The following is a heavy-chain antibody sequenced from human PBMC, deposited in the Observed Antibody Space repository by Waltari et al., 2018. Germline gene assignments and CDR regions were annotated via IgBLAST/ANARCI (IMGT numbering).Heavy chain of an antibody. J-gene: IGHJ4*02. V-gene: IGHV1-69*08. CDR2: IIPSVGTA. Sequence: QVQLVQSGAEVKKPGSSVKVSCKASGGTFSSYAISWVRQAPGQGLEWMGRIIPSVGTANYAQKFQGRVTITADKSTSTAYMELSSLRSEDTAVYYCARKTGAPYYFDYWGQGTLVTVSS. D-gene: IGHD7-27*01. CDR1: GGTFSSYA. CDR3: ARKTGAPYYFDY.